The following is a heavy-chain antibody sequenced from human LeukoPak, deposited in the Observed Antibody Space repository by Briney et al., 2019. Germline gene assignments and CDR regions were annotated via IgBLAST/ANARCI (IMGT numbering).Heavy chain of an antibody. CDR3: TTDLGGSGSYPYYFDY. V-gene: IGHV3-15*01. Sequence: TGGSLRLSCAASGFTFSNAWMSWVRQVPGKGLEWVGRIKSKTDGGTTDYAAPVKGRFTISRDDSKNTLYLQMNSLKTEDTAVYYCTTDLGGSGSYPYYFDYWGQGTLVTVSS. CDR2: IKSKTDGGTT. J-gene: IGHJ4*02. D-gene: IGHD1-26*01. CDR1: GFTFSNAW.